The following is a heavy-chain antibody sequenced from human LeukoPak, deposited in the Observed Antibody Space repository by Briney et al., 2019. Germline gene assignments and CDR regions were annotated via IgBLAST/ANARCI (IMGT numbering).Heavy chain of an antibody. D-gene: IGHD6-13*01. V-gene: IGHV1-24*01. CDR2: FDPEDGET. J-gene: IGHJ5*02. CDR3: ATVRHSSSWYLTGNWFDP. CDR1: GYTFTGYY. Sequence: WASVKVSCKASGYTFTGYYMHWVRQAPGKGLEWMGGFDPEDGETIYAQKFQGRVTMTEDTSTDTAYMELSSLRSEDTAVYYCATVRHSSSWYLTGNWFDPWGQGTLVTVSS.